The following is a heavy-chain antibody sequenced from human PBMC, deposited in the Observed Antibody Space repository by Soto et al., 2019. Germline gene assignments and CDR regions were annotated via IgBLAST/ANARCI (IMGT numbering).Heavy chain of an antibody. V-gene: IGHV4-30-4*01. CDR1: GGSISSGDNY. J-gene: IGHJ4*02. D-gene: IGHD1-26*01. CDR3: ARVGAVGATTADY. CDR2: IYYSGST. Sequence: QVQLQESGPGLVKPSQTLSLTCTVSGGSISSGDNYWSWIRQPPGKGLEWIGYIYYSGSTYYNPSLKSRVTISVDTPKNQFSLELSSVTAADTAVYYCARVGAVGATTADYWGQGTLVTVST.